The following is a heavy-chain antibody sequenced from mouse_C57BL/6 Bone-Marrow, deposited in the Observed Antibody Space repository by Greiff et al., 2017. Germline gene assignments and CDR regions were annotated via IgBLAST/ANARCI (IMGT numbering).Heavy chain of an antibody. J-gene: IGHJ4*01. D-gene: IGHD3-2*02. Sequence: VQLQQSVAELVRPGASVKLSCTASGFNIKNTYMPWVKQSPEQGLEWIGRIDHANGNTKYPPKVQGKVTITADTASNTAYLQLSSLTSEDTAIYYCALSGYRYYAMDYWGQGTSVTVSS. CDR2: IDHANGNT. V-gene: IGHV14-3*01. CDR1: GFNIKNTY. CDR3: ALSGYRYYAMDY.